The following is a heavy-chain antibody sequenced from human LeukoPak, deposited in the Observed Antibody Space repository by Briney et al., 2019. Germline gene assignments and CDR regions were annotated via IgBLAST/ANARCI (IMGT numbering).Heavy chain of an antibody. V-gene: IGHV4-34*01. CDR2: INHSGST. Sequence: TSETLSLTCAVYGGSFSGYYWSWIRQPPGKGLEWIGEINHSGSTNYNPSLKSRVTISVDTSKNQFSLKLSSVTAADTAVYHCARGSGSFDPWGQGTLVTVSS. CDR1: GGSFSGYY. D-gene: IGHD3-10*01. J-gene: IGHJ5*02. CDR3: ARGSGSFDP.